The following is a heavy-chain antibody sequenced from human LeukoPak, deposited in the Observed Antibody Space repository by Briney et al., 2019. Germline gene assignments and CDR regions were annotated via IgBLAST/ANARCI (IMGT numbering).Heavy chain of an antibody. CDR2: ISINSALI. CDR3: ARDKDWASDI. J-gene: IGHJ3*02. V-gene: IGHV3-48*02. D-gene: IGHD2-15*01. Sequence: GSLRLSCGIPGITFASYYFKWVRQPPGKGLEWISHISINSALIDFADSVKGRFTISRDNAKNSLYLQMNSLTDEDTAVYYCARDKDWASDIWGQGTMVTVSS. CDR1: GITFASYY.